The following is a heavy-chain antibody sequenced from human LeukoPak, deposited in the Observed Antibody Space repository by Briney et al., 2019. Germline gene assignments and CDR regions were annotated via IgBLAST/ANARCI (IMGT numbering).Heavy chain of an antibody. CDR3: AKGTIIAARPGYFDY. J-gene: IGHJ4*02. CDR2: ISGSGDST. V-gene: IGHV3-23*01. Sequence: GRSLRLSCAASGFTFSSYAMRWVSLAPGKGLEWDSAISGSGDSTYYADSVKGRFTISRDNSKSTLYLQMNSLRAEDTAVYYCAKGTIIAARPGYFDYWGQGTLVTVSS. D-gene: IGHD6-6*01. CDR1: GFTFSSYA.